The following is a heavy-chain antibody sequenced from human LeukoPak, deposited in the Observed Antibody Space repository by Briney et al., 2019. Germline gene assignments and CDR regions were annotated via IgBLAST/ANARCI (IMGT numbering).Heavy chain of an antibody. CDR1: GFTISSHT. CDR3: ARDLTSVPTR. Sequence: GGSLRLFCADSGFTISSHTMNWVRQAPGKGLEWVSYISNTGMTTHYADSVKGRFTISRDNAKNSLYLQMNSLRDEDTAVYYCARDLTSVPTRWGQGTLVTVSS. CDR2: ISNTGMTT. D-gene: IGHD4-17*01. J-gene: IGHJ4*02. V-gene: IGHV3-48*02.